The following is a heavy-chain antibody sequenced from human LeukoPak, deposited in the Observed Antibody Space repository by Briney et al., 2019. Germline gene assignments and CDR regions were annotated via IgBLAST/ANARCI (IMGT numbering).Heavy chain of an antibody. CDR2: IYYSGGT. J-gene: IGHJ4*02. CDR3: ARGGYSGSYYVAY. CDR1: GGSISSYY. D-gene: IGHD1-26*01. V-gene: IGHV4-59*01. Sequence: SETLSLTCTVSGGSISSYYWSWIRQPPGKGLEWIGYIYYSGGTNYNPSLKSRVTISVDTSKNQFSLKLGSVTAADTAVYYCARGGYSGSYYVAYWGQGTLVTVSS.